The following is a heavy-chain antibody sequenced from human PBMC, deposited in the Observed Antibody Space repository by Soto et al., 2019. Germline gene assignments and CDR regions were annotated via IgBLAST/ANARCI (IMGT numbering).Heavy chain of an antibody. J-gene: IGHJ4*02. CDR3: AKNQPSWATRAAFDY. CDR1: LFTFSSYA. CDR2: ISGSGGST. Sequence: PRGSLRLSCAASLFTFSSYAMSWVRQAPGKGLEWVSAISGSGGSTFYADSVKGRFTISRDNSKNTLHLQMNSLRTEDTAVYYCAKNQPSWATRAAFDYWGQGTLVTGSS. V-gene: IGHV3-23*01. D-gene: IGHD2-2*01.